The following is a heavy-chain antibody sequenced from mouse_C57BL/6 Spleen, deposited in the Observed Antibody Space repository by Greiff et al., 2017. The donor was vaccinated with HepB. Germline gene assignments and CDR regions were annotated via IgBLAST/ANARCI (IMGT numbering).Heavy chain of an antibody. CDR1: GFSLTSYG. J-gene: IGHJ4*01. V-gene: IGHV2-6-1*01. Sequence: VKLMESGPGLVAPSQSLSITCTVSGFSLTSYGVHWVRQPPGKGLEWLVVIWSDGSTTYNSALKSRLSISKDNSKSQVFLKMNSLQTDDTAMYYCARHAYYSNYEAMDYWGQGTSVTVSS. CDR3: ARHAYYSNYEAMDY. CDR2: IWSDGST. D-gene: IGHD2-5*01.